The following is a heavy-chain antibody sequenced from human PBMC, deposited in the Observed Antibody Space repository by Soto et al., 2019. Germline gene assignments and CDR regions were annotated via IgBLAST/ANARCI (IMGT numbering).Heavy chain of an antibody. CDR3: ARSEQSYCSSTSCYGQYFDN. D-gene: IGHD2-2*01. J-gene: IGHJ4*02. CDR1: GGSFSGYY. V-gene: IGHV4-34*01. Sequence: SETLSLTCAVYGGSFSGYYWSCTRQPPGKGLEWIGEINHSGSTNYNPSLKSRVTISVDTSKNQFSLKLSSVTAADTAVYYCARSEQSYCSSTSCYGQYFDNWGQGTLVTVSS. CDR2: INHSGST.